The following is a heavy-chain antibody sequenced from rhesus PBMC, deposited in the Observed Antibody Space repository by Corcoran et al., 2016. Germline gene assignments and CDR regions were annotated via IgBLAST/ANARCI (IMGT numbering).Heavy chain of an antibody. CDR3: ARGAVAFAFDF. V-gene: IGHV2S1*01. D-gene: IGHD2-33*01. CDR1: GFSLSTSGMG. J-gene: IGHJ3*01. Sequence: QVTLKESGPALVKPTQTLTLTCTFSGFSLSTSGMGVGWIRPPPGKSMEWLASIYWDEDKYYSTSLKSRLPIDKDTSKNHVVLTMTNMDPVDTATYYCARGAVAFAFDFGGQGLRVTVSS. CDR2: IYWDEDK.